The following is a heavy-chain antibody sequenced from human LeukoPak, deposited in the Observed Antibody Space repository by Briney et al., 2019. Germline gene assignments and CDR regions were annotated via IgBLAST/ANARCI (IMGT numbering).Heavy chain of an antibody. Sequence: ASVKVSCKASGYTFTNYGISWVRQAPGQGLEWMGWISTYNGNTNYAQNLQGRVTMTTDTSTSTAYMEPRSLRSDDTAVYYCARDGVAASNTEYYFDYWGQGTLVTVSS. CDR3: ARDGVAASNTEYYFDY. D-gene: IGHD2-15*01. V-gene: IGHV1-18*01. CDR1: GYTFTNYG. CDR2: ISTYNGNT. J-gene: IGHJ4*02.